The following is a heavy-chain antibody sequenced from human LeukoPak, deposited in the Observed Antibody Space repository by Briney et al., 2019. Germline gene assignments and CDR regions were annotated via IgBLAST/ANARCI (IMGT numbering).Heavy chain of an antibody. Sequence: SETLSLTCTVSGGSISNYYWTWIRQPAGKRLEWIGRIYISGSTNYGPSLKSRVTMSVDTSKNQFSLKLSSVTAADTAVYYCARGYGSSWGRPTFDIWGQGTVVTVSS. D-gene: IGHD6-6*01. J-gene: IGHJ3*02. CDR2: IYISGST. CDR1: GGSISNYY. V-gene: IGHV4-4*07. CDR3: ARGYGSSWGRPTFDI.